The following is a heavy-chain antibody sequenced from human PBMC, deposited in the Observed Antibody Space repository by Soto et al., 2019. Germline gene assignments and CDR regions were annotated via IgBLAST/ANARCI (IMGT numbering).Heavy chain of an antibody. CDR2: INHSGST. D-gene: IGHD3-16*02. J-gene: IGHJ4*02. CDR1: GGSFSGYY. CDR3: ARGGDYVWGSYRYTVGYYFDY. Sequence: SETLSLTCAVYGGSFSGYYWSWIRQPPGKGLEWIGEINHSGSTNYNPSLKSRVTISVDTSKNQFSLKLSSVTAADTAVYYCARGGDYVWGSYRYTVGYYFDYWGQGTLVTVSS. V-gene: IGHV4-34*01.